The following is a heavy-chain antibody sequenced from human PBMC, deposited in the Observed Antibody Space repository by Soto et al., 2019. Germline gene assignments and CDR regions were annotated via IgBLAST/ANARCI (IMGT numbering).Heavy chain of an antibody. J-gene: IGHJ5*02. D-gene: IGHD3-10*01. CDR2: ISYDGSNK. CDR3: ARDRAAYYYGSGPFDP. CDR1: GFTFSSYA. V-gene: IGHV3-30-3*01. Sequence: QVQLVESGGGVVQPGRSLRLSCAASGFTFSSYAMHWVRQAPGKGLEWVAVISYDGSNKYYADSVKGRFTISRDNSKNTLYLQMNSLRAEDTAVYCCARDRAAYYYGSGPFDPWGQGTLVTVSS.